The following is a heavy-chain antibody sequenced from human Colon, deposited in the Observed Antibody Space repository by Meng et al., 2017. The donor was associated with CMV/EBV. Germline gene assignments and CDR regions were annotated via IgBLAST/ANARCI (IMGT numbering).Heavy chain of an antibody. CDR2: IGWNSGSI. CDR3: AKELGLRLFSYGMDV. J-gene: IGHJ6*02. Sequence: SLKISCAASGFTFDNYDMHWVRQVPGKGLEWVSGIGWNSGSIAYADSVKGRFTISRDNAKNSLYLQMNSLRAEDTALYYCAKELGLRLFSYGMDVWGQGTTVTVSS. CDR1: GFTFDNYD. D-gene: IGHD3-3*01. V-gene: IGHV3-9*01.